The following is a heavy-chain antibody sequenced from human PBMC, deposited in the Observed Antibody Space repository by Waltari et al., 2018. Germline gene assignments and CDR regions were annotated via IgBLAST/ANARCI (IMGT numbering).Heavy chain of an antibody. CDR3: ARQGTLLWFGESYYYGMDV. CDR1: GYSFTSYW. CDR2: IDPGDAYT. D-gene: IGHD3-10*01. Sequence: EVQLVQSGAEVKKPGESLKISCKGSGYSFTSYWIGWVRQMPGKGREWMGIIDPGDAYTRYSPSFQGQVTISADKSISTAYRQWSSRKASDTAMYYCARQGTLLWFGESYYYGMDVWGQGTTVTVSS. J-gene: IGHJ6*02. V-gene: IGHV5-51*01.